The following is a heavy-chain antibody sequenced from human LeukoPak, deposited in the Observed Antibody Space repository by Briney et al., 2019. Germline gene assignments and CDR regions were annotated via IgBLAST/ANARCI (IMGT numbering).Heavy chain of an antibody. CDR1: GFTFSSYS. J-gene: IGHJ6*03. D-gene: IGHD3-10*01. CDR2: IGGST. CDR3: AKDPNRGGYFFYYYMDV. V-gene: IGHV3-23*01. Sequence: GGSLRLSCAASGFTFSSYSMNWVRQAPGKGLEWVSAIGGSTYYADSVKGRFTISRDNSKNTLYLQMNSLRAEDTAVYYCAKDPNRGGYFFYYYMDVWGKGTTVTVSS.